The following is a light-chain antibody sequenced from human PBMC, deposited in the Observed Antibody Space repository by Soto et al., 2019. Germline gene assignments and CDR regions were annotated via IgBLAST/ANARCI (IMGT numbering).Light chain of an antibody. Sequence: QSALTQPPSASGSPGQSVTIPCTGTSSDVGAYNYVSWYQQHPGKALKLVIYEVSNRSSGVPDRFSGSKSGNTASLTVSGLQGEDDADYYCASHAGSNGVFGIVTKQTVL. CDR3: ASHAGSNGV. CDR1: SSDVGAYNY. CDR2: EVS. J-gene: IGLJ1*01. V-gene: IGLV2-8*01.